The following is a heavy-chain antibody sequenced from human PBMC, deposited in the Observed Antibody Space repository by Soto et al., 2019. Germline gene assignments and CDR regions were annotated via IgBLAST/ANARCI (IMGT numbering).Heavy chain of an antibody. V-gene: IGHV3-74*01. D-gene: IGHD6-13*01. CDR2: IKGDGSIT. J-gene: IGHJ6*02. CDR3: GRGGSGIYGVDV. Sequence: EVQLVESGGGLVQPGGSLRLSCAASGFTFSSYWVHWVRQAPGKGLVWISRIKGDGSITNYADSVKGRFTIFRDNAENTVYLQMNSLRAEDTAVYLCGRGGSGIYGVDVWGQGTTVTVSS. CDR1: GFTFSSYW.